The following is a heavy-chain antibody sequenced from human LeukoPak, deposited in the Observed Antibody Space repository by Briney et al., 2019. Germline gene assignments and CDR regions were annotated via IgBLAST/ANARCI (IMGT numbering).Heavy chain of an antibody. J-gene: IGHJ4*02. CDR2: IYYSGST. D-gene: IGHD5-12*01. CDR3: ARVGRDIVATIDY. CDR1: GGSISSSSYY. V-gene: IGHV4-39*07. Sequence: KPSETLSLTCTVSGGSISSSSYYWGWIRQPPGKGLEWIGSIYYSGSTYYNPSLKSRVTISVDTSKSQFSLKLSSVTAADTAVYYCARVGRDIVATIDYWGQGTLVTVSS.